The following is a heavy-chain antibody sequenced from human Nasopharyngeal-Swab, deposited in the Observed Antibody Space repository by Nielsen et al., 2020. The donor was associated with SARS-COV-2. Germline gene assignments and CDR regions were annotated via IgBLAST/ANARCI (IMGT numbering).Heavy chain of an antibody. Sequence: LRLSCTVSGGSISSGGYYWSWIRQHPGKGLEWIGYIYYSGSTYYNPSLKSRVTISVDTSKNQFSLKLSSVTAADTAVYYCARGGLIFGVVNKPFDYRGQGTLVTVSS. V-gene: IGHV4-31*03. CDR1: GGSISSGGYY. D-gene: IGHD3-3*01. CDR2: IYYSGST. CDR3: ARGGLIFGVVNKPFDY. J-gene: IGHJ4*02.